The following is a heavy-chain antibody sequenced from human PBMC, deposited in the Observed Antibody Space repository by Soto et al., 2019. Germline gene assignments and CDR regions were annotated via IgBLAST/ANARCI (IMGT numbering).Heavy chain of an antibody. D-gene: IGHD3-10*01. CDR3: ARDQITMVRGVITYYYYGMDV. V-gene: IGHV1-3*01. CDR2: INAGNGNT. Sequence: APGQSLEWMGWINAGNGNTKYSQKFQGRVTITRDTSASTAYMELSSLRSEDTAVYYCARDQITMVRGVITYYYYGMDVWGQGTKVTVSS. J-gene: IGHJ6*02.